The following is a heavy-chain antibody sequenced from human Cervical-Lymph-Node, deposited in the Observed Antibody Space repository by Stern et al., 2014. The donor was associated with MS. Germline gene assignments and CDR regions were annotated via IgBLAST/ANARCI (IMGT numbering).Heavy chain of an antibody. D-gene: IGHD1-26*01. CDR3: ASRWSGTYYGQNWFDP. J-gene: IGHJ5*02. V-gene: IGHV4-31*03. CDR1: GDSITSGGHY. Sequence: QVQLVQSGPGLVKPSQTLSLTCTVSGDSITSGGHYWSWIRQHPGKGLEWIGYIYNNGATFYNPSLKGRFTISLDTSKNQFSLQLSSVTAADTAIYYCASRWSGTYYGQNWFDPWGQGILVTVST. CDR2: IYNNGAT.